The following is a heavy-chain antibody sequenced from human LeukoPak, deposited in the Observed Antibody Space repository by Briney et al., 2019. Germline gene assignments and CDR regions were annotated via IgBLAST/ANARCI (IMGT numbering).Heavy chain of an antibody. D-gene: IGHD6-19*01. V-gene: IGHV3-21*01. CDR3: VIVNAVSVAGSRADY. Sequence: GGSLRLSCAASGFTFSSYSMNWVRQAPGKGLEWVSSISSSSSYIYYADSVKGRFTISRDNAKNSLYLQMNSLRAEDTAVYYCVIVNAVSVAGSRADYWGQGTLVTVSS. CDR2: ISSSSSYI. J-gene: IGHJ4*02. CDR1: GFTFSSYS.